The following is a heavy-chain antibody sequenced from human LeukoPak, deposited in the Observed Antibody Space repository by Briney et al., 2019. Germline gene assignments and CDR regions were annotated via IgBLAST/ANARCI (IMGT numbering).Heavy chain of an antibody. D-gene: IGHD3-10*01. CDR2: IKQDGSEK. Sequence: PGGSLRLSCAASGFTFSKFWMTWVRQAPGKGLEWVANIKQDGSEKSYVDSVKGRFTISRDNTKNLMYLQMNSLRVEDTAVYYCARGSGHDRVYYYGMDLWGQGTTVTVSS. CDR1: GFTFSKFW. V-gene: IGHV3-7*03. CDR3: ARGSGHDRVYYYGMDL. J-gene: IGHJ6*02.